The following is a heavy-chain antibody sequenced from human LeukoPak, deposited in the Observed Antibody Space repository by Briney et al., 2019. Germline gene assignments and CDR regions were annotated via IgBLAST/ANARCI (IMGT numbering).Heavy chain of an antibody. J-gene: IGHJ6*02. Sequence: GASVKVSCKASGYTFTSYYINWVRQATGQGLEWMGWMNPNSGNTGYAQKFQGRVTMTRNTSISTAYMELSSLRSEDTAVYYCARGGLAAAQSWYYYYGMDVWGQGTTVTASS. CDR3: ARGGLAAAQSWYYYYGMDV. CDR2: MNPNSGNT. CDR1: GYTFTSYY. V-gene: IGHV1-8*01. D-gene: IGHD6-13*01.